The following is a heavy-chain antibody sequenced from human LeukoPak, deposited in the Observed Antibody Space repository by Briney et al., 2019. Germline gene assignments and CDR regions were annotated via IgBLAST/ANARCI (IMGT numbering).Heavy chain of an antibody. CDR3: AKALGHYYDSSGLYGGGDY. V-gene: IGHV3-23*01. CDR2: ISGSGGST. CDR1: GFTFSSYA. D-gene: IGHD3-22*01. Sequence: PGGSLRLSCAASGFTFSSYAMSWVRQAPGKGLEWVSAISGSGGSTYYADSVKGRYTISRDNSKNTLYLQMNSLRAEDTAVYYCAKALGHYYDSSGLYGGGDYWGQGTLVTVSS. J-gene: IGHJ4*02.